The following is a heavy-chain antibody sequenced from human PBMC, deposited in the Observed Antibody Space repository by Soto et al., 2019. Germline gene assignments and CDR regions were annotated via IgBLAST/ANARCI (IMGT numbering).Heavy chain of an antibody. J-gene: IGHJ6*04. D-gene: IGHD4-17*01. Sequence: GGSLRLSCAASEFTFSNYAMSWVRQAPGKGLEWVSSISDNGGTTYYADSVKGRFTISRDNSKNTLYLQMNSLRAEDTAVYYCSKGAYVRFYYYYGMDVWGKGTTVTVS. CDR1: EFTFSNYA. CDR2: ISDNGGTT. CDR3: SKGAYVRFYYYYGMDV. V-gene: IGHV3-23*01.